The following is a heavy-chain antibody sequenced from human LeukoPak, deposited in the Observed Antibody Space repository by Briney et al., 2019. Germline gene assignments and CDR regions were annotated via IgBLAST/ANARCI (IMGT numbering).Heavy chain of an antibody. D-gene: IGHD4-17*01. J-gene: IGHJ4*02. V-gene: IGHV4-59*08. CDR1: GDSISSYY. Sequence: SETLSLTCTVSGDSISSYYWSWIRQPPGKGLEWIGYIYYSGSTNYNPSLKSRVAISVDTSKNQFSLKLSSVTAADTAVYYCARLRRDDYGDYRWSYYFDYWGQGTLVTVSS. CDR3: ARLRRDDYGDYRWSYYFDY. CDR2: IYYSGST.